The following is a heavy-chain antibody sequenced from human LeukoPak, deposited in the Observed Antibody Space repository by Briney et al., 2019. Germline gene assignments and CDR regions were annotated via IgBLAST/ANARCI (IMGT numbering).Heavy chain of an antibody. CDR2: IYDSGST. CDR1: GGSLSSSSYY. CDR3: ARHRDGYNVPFDY. V-gene: IGHV4-39*01. J-gene: IGHJ4*02. D-gene: IGHD5-24*01. Sequence: PSETLSLTCTVSGGSLSSSSYYWGCIRQPPGEGLEWIGSIYDSGSTYYNPSLKRRVTISVDTSKNQFSLNLSSVTAADTAVYYCARHRDGYNVPFDYWGQGTLVVVSS.